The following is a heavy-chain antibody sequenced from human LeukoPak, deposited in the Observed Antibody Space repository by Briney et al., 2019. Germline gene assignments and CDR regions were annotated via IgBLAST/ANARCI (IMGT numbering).Heavy chain of an antibody. V-gene: IGHV1-46*01. CDR3: AREGIAAAGPYYFDY. CDR2: INPSGGST. J-gene: IGHJ4*02. CDR1: GYTFTSHY. D-gene: IGHD6-13*01. Sequence: ASVKVSCKASGYTFTSHYMHWVRQAPGQGLEWMGIINPSGGSTSYAQKFQGRVTVTRDTSTSTVYMELSSLRSEDTAVYYCAREGIAAAGPYYFDYWGQGTLVTVSS.